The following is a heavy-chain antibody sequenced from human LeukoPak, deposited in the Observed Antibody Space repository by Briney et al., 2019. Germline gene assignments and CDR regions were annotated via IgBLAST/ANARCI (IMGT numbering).Heavy chain of an antibody. D-gene: IGHD6-13*01. V-gene: IGHV4-59*12. CDR1: GGSISSYY. J-gene: IGHJ4*02. Sequence: SETLSLTCTVSGGSISSYYWSWIRQPPGKGLEWIGYIYYSGSTNYNPSLKSRVTISVDTSKNQFSLKLSSVTAADTAVYYCARDGYSSSFDYWGQGTLVTVSS. CDR2: IYYSGST. CDR3: ARDGYSSSFDY.